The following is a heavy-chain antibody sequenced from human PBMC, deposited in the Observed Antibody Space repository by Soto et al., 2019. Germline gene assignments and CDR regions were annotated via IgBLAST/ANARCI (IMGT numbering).Heavy chain of an antibody. CDR3: ATDAPRSIRRGILY. D-gene: IGHD3-10*01. CDR2: FDPEDGET. V-gene: IGHV1-24*01. J-gene: IGHJ4*02. CDR1: GYTLTELS. Sequence: ASVKVSFKVSGYTLTELSMHWVRQAPGKGLEGMGGFDPEDGETIYAQKFQGRVTMTEDTSTDTAYMELSSLRSEDTAVYYCATDAPRSIRRGILYWGQGTLVTVSS.